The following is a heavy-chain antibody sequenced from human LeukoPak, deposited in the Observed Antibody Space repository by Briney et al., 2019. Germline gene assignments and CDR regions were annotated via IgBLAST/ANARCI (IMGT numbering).Heavy chain of an antibody. CDR1: EFTVSNNY. V-gene: IGHV3-53*01. Sequence: GGSLRLSCAASEFTVSNNYMSWVRQTPGKGLEWVSVIYSGGSTYYADSVKGRFTISRDNSKNTLYLQMNSLRAEDTAVYYCARDRDSSGYQEYWGQGTLVTVSS. D-gene: IGHD3-22*01. CDR2: IYSGGST. CDR3: ARDRDSSGYQEY. J-gene: IGHJ4*02.